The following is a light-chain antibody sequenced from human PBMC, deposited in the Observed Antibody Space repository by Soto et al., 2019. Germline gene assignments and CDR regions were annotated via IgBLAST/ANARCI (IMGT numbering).Light chain of an antibody. J-gene: IGLJ1*01. CDR2: EVS. V-gene: IGLV2-14*01. CDR3: SSYTSSSTLV. CDR1: SSDVGGYNY. Sequence: SGLTQPASFSGSPGQSSPISCTGTSSDVGGYNYVSWYQQHPGKAPKLMIYEVSNRPPGVSNRFSGSKSGNTASLTISGLQAEDEADYYCSSYTSSSTLVFGTGTKVTGL.